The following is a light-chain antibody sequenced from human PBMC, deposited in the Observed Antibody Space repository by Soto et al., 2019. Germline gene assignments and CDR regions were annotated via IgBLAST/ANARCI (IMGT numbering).Light chain of an antibody. CDR1: QSVGSY. Sequence: EIVLTQSPATLSLSPGERATLACRASQSVGSYLAWYQHKPGQAPRPLIHDASNRAPGIPARFSGSGSGTDFTLTISSLEPEDSAVYYCQQRSNWPRGTFGQGTKLEIK. CDR3: QQRSNWPRGT. J-gene: IGKJ2*02. CDR2: DAS. V-gene: IGKV3-11*01.